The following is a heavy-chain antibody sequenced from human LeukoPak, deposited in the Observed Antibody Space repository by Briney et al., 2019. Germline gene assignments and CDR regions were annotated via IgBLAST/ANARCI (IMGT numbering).Heavy chain of an antibody. CDR3: ATPGRIPEAANWFDP. CDR2: IKSRTDGGTT. CDR1: GFTFPYAW. J-gene: IGHJ5*02. V-gene: IGHV3-15*01. D-gene: IGHD6-13*01. Sequence: GGSLRLSCAASGFTFPYAWMSWLRQAPGKGLEWVGHIKSRTDGGTTDYAAPVKGGFTISRDDSENTLYLQMNSLKTEDTAVYYCATPGRIPEAANWFDPWGQGTLVTVSS.